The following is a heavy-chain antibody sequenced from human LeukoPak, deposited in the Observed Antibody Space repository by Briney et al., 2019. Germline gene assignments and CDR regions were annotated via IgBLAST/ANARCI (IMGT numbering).Heavy chain of an antibody. CDR1: GFTFSNYA. J-gene: IGHJ3*02. D-gene: IGHD6-13*01. CDR3: AKRIAPPGEKAFDI. Sequence: PGGSLRLSCAASGFTFSNYAMSWVRQAPGKGLEYISTVLTTRDTNYGDSVKGRFTTSRDNSKNTLYLQMSSLRAEDTAVYYCAKRIAPPGEKAFDIWGQGTLVTVSS. V-gene: IGHV3-23*01. CDR2: VLTTRDT.